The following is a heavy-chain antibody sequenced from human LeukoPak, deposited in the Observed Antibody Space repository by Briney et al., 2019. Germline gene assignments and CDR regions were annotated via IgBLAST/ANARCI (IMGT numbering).Heavy chain of an antibody. Sequence: SETLSLTCTVSGGSISSYYWSWIRQPAGKGLEWIGRIYTSGSTNYNPSLKSRVTMSVDTSKNQFSLKLSSVTAADTAVYYCARKNVLLWFGESLYYMDVWGKGTTVTVSS. V-gene: IGHV4-4*07. CDR1: GGSISSYY. D-gene: IGHD3-10*01. J-gene: IGHJ6*03. CDR3: ARKNVLLWFGESLYYMDV. CDR2: IYTSGST.